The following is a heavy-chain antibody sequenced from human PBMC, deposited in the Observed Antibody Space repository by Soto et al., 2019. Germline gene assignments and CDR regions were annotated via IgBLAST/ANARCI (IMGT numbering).Heavy chain of an antibody. D-gene: IGHD1-26*01. CDR2: INPNSGGT. Sequence: ASVKVSCKASGYTFTGYYMHWVRQAPGQGLEWMGWINPNSGGTNYEQKFQGRVSMTRDTSISTTYMELSRLRSDATAVYYCAFLMVARKVGHTHHYYAMDVWGQGTTVTVSS. V-gene: IGHV1-2*02. J-gene: IGHJ6*02. CDR3: AFLMVARKVGHTHHYYAMDV. CDR1: GYTFTGYY.